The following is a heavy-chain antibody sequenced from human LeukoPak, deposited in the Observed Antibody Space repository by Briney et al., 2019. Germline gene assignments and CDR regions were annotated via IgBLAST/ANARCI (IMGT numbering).Heavy chain of an antibody. V-gene: IGHV4-4*07. CDR1: GGSISGYF. J-gene: IGHJ1*01. D-gene: IGHD2-8*01. CDR2: IHGSGST. Sequence: PSETLSLTCTVSGGSISGYFWRWVRQPAGEGLEWMGRIHGSGSTNFNPSLNSRVTLSLDMSKNQIYLKLSSVTAADTAVYYCARGAVTNDFQHWGQGTLVTVSS. CDR3: ARGAVTNDFQH.